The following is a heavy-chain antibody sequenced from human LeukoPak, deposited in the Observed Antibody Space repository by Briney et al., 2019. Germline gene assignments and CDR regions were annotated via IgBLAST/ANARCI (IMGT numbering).Heavy chain of an antibody. Sequence: GGSLRLSCAASGFTFSSYAMSWVRQAPGKGLEWVSAISGSGGSTYYADSVKGRFTISRDNSKNTLYLQMNSLRAEDTAVYYCAKDFAAYYYGSGDFWGQGTLVTVSS. CDR3: AKDFAAYYYGSGDF. D-gene: IGHD3-10*01. V-gene: IGHV3-23*01. CDR2: ISGSGGST. CDR1: GFTFSSYA. J-gene: IGHJ4*02.